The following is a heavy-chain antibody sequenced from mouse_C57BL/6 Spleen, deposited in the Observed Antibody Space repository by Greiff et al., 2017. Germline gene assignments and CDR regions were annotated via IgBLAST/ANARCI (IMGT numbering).Heavy chain of an antibody. Sequence: VQLQQSGAELVMPGASVKLSCKASGYTFTSYWMHWVKQRPGQGLEWIGEIDPSDSYTNYNQKFKGKSTLTVDKSSSTAYMQLSSLTSEDSAVXYCARSSSSPYFDYWGQGTTLTVSS. V-gene: IGHV1-69*01. J-gene: IGHJ2*01. CDR2: IDPSDSYT. CDR3: ARSSSSPYFDY. CDR1: GYTFTSYW. D-gene: IGHD1-3*01.